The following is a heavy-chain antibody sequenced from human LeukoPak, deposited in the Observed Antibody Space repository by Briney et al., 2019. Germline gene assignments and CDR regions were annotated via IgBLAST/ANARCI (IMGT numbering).Heavy chain of an antibody. CDR3: ARANYDSSGYYLYYFDY. CDR1: GGTFSSYA. V-gene: IGHV1-69*05. D-gene: IGHD3-22*01. Sequence: SVKVSCKASGGTFSSYAISWVRQAPGQGLEWMGGIIPIFGTANYAQKFQGRVTITTDESTSTAYMELSSLRSEDTAMYYCARANYDSSGYYLYYFDYWGQGTLVTVSS. J-gene: IGHJ4*02. CDR2: IIPIFGTA.